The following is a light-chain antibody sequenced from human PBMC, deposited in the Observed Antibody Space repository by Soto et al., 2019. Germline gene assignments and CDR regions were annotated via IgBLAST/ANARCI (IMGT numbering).Light chain of an antibody. Sequence: QSALTQSASVSGSPGQSITISCAGTSSDIGGYDYVSWYQQHPGKAPKLMIYDVSNRPSGVSNRVSGSKSGNTASLTISGLQAEDEADYYCGSYTSSGTLIFGGGTKVTVL. CDR1: SSDIGGYDY. J-gene: IGLJ2*01. V-gene: IGLV2-14*01. CDR2: DVS. CDR3: GSYTSSGTLI.